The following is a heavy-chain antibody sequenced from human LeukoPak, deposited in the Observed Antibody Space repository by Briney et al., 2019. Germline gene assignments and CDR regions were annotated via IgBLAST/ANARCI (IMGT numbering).Heavy chain of an antibody. CDR3: ARGRPYDFWSGYYGFDP. Sequence: ASVKVSCQASGYTFTSYDINWVRQASGQGLEWMGWMNPNSGNTAYAQKFQGRVTMTRNTSISTAYMELSSLRSEDTAVYYCARGRPYDFWSGYYGFDPWGQGTLVTVSS. J-gene: IGHJ5*02. CDR2: MNPNSGNT. CDR1: GYTFTSYD. V-gene: IGHV1-8*01. D-gene: IGHD3-3*01.